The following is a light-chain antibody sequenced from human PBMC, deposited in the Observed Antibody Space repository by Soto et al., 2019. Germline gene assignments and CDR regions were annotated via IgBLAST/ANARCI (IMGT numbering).Light chain of an antibody. CDR2: GAS. J-gene: IGKJ2*01. CDR1: QSVSSNY. CDR3: RPCASLST. V-gene: IGKV3-20*01. Sequence: EGVLTQSPGTLSLSPGERATLSCRASQSVSSNYLAWYQQKPGQAPRLLIYGASSRATGIPDRFSGSGSGVDFTLTISGLEAEELPEYYFRPCASLSTFGQGTKVEIK.